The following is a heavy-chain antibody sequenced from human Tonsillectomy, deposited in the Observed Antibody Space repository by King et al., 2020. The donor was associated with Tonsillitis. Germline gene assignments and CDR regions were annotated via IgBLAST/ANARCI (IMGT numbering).Heavy chain of an antibody. Sequence: AKLAQSGAEVRKPGESLRISCKVSGYSFTTYWINWVRQMPGKGLEWMGTINLSDSYTNYSPSFQGHVTLSAAKSINTAFLQLFSLKASDTGIYYCARHRYFCASGNYHPLDWGQGTLVTVSS. V-gene: IGHV5-10-1*03. D-gene: IGHD3-10*01. CDR3: ARHRYFCASGNYHPLD. CDR1: GYSFTTYW. CDR2: INLSDSYT. J-gene: IGHJ4*02.